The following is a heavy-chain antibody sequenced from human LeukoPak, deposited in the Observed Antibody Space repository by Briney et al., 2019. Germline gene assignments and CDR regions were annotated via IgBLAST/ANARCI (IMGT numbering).Heavy chain of an antibody. Sequence: GSLRLSCAASGFTFSSYAMHWVRQAPGKGLEWVAVISYDGSNKYYADSVKGRFTISRDNSKNTLYLQMNSLRAEDTAVCYCARGLGRRYSSSLSGAFDIWGQGTMVTVSS. CDR1: GFTFSSYA. J-gene: IGHJ3*02. CDR3: ARGLGRRYSSSLSGAFDI. V-gene: IGHV3-30*04. CDR2: ISYDGSNK. D-gene: IGHD6-13*01.